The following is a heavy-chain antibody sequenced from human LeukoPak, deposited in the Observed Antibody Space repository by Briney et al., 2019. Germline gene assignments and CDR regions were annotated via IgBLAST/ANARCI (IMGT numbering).Heavy chain of an antibody. CDR3: ARDISTVVVRPDY. CDR2: INPSDGST. J-gene: IGHJ4*02. D-gene: IGHD3-22*01. Sequence: ASVKVSCKASGYTFTNFFMHWVRQAPGQGLEWMGIINPSDGSTSYAQKFQGRVTMTRHTSTSTVYMELSSLRSEDTAVYYCARDISTVVVRPDYWGQGTLVTVSS. CDR1: GYTFTNFF. V-gene: IGHV1-46*01.